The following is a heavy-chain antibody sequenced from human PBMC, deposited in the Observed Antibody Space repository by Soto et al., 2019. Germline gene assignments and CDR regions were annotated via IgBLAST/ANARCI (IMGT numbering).Heavy chain of an antibody. CDR1: GGSVSSGSYY. Sequence: SETLSLTCTVSGGSVSSGSYYWSWKRQPPGKGLVWIGYINYSGSTYYTPSLQSTVTISVDTSKNQFSLRLISVTAADTAVYYCARTKSRWVSFHYYYGMDVWGQGTTVTVSS. D-gene: IGHD1-26*01. V-gene: IGHV4-61*01. CDR2: INYSGST. J-gene: IGHJ6*02. CDR3: ARTKSRWVSFHYYYGMDV.